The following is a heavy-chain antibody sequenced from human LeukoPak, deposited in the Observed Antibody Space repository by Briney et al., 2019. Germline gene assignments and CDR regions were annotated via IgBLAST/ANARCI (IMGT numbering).Heavy chain of an antibody. D-gene: IGHD6-13*01. CDR2: ISGSGGST. Sequence: GGSLRLSCAASGLTFSSYGMGWVRQAAGKGLEWVSAISGSGGSTYYAESVKGRVTISRDNSKNTLYLQMNSLRAEDTAVYYCAKDGAAAGTLDYWGQGTLVTVSS. V-gene: IGHV3-23*01. CDR1: GLTFSSYG. CDR3: AKDGAAAGTLDY. J-gene: IGHJ4*02.